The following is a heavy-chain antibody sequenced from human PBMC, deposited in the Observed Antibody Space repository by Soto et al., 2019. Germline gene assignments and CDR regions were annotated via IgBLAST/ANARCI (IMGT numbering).Heavy chain of an antibody. V-gene: IGHV2-26*01. D-gene: IGHD3-10*01. CDR1: GFSLTNARMS. CDR3: ARVRGWGWLGPNDY. J-gene: IGHJ4*02. CDR2: IFSNGDK. Sequence: QVTLKESGPVLVKPTETLTLTCTVSGFSLTNARMSVSCIRQHPGKALEWLAHIFSNGDKSYSASLKSRLTISKDTSKRQLFLTMTSMDPVDTATYYCARVRGWGWLGPNDYWGQGTLVTVSS.